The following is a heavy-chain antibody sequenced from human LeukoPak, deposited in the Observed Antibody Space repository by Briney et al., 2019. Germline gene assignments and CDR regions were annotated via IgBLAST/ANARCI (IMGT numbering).Heavy chain of an antibody. J-gene: IGHJ4*02. Sequence: GASVKVSCKASGYTFTGYYIHWVRQAPGQGLEWMGWINPNSGGTNYAQKFQGRVTMTRDTSFTTAYMELSRLRSDDTAVYYCARDRGYTYGNYFDYWGQGTLVTVSS. D-gene: IGHD5-18*01. CDR2: INPNSGGT. CDR3: ARDRGYTYGNYFDY. V-gene: IGHV1-2*02. CDR1: GYTFTGYY.